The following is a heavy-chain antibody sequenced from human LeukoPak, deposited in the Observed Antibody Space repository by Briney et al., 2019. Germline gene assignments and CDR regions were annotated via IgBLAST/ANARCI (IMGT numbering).Heavy chain of an antibody. J-gene: IGHJ5*02. Sequence: ASVKVSCKASGYTFTSYYMHWVRQAPGQGLEWMGIINPSGGSTSYAQKFQGRVTMTRDTSTSTVYMEPSSLRSEDTAVYYCARASRGYSSGWNWFDPWGQGTLVTVSS. CDR2: INPSGGST. CDR3: ARASRGYSSGWNWFDP. V-gene: IGHV1-46*01. CDR1: GYTFTSYY. D-gene: IGHD6-19*01.